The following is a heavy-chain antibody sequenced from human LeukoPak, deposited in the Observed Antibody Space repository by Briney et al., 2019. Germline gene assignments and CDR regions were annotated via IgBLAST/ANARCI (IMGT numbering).Heavy chain of an antibody. J-gene: IGHJ4*02. V-gene: IGHV3-23*01. D-gene: IGHD4-17*01. CDR2: ISGSGSTT. Sequence: GGSLRLSCAASGFTFSNAWMSWVRQAPGKGLEWVSTISGSGSTTYYADSVKGRLTISRDNSKNTLYLQMNSLRAEDTALYYCAKGLRYSDYWGQGTLVTISS. CDR3: AKGLRYSDY. CDR1: GFTFSNAW.